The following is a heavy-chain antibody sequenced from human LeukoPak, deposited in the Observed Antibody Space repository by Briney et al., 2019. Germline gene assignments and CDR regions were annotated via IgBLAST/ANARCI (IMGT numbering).Heavy chain of an antibody. J-gene: IGHJ4*02. Sequence: GASVKVSCKASGYTFTSCAMHWVRQAPGQRLEWMGWINAGNGNTKYSQKFQGRVTITRDTSASTAYMELSSLRSEDTAVYYCARGRWYSSSYYFDYWGQGTLVTVSS. V-gene: IGHV1-3*01. CDR1: GYTFTSCA. CDR3: ARGRWYSSSYYFDY. D-gene: IGHD6-6*01. CDR2: INAGNGNT.